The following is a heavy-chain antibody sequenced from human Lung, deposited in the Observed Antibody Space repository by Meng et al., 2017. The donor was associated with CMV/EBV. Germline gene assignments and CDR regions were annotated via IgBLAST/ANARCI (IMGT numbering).Heavy chain of an antibody. Sequence: SVXVSCKASGDTFSNYAFSWVRQAPGQGLEWMGGIIPTFGAPNYAQKFDGRVTITTDKSTSTAYMELSGLTSEASAVYYCVVDLWSGYYTTLDYWGLGTXVTVSS. D-gene: IGHD3-3*01. CDR1: GDTFSNYA. V-gene: IGHV1-69*05. CDR2: IIPTFGAP. CDR3: VVDLWSGYYTTLDY. J-gene: IGHJ4*02.